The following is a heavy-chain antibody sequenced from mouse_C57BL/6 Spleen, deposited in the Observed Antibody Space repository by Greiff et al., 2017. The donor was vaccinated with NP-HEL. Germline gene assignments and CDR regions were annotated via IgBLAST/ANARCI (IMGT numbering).Heavy chain of an antibody. Sequence: VQLQQPGAELVRPGTSVKLSCKASGYTFTSYWMHWVKQRPGQGLEWIGVIDPSDSYTNYNQKFKGKATLTVDTSSSTAYMQLSSLTSEDSAVYYCAREGIRRSWFAYWGQGTLVTVSA. J-gene: IGHJ3*01. V-gene: IGHV1-59*01. CDR3: AREGIRRSWFAY. CDR2: IDPSDSYT. CDR1: GYTFTSYW.